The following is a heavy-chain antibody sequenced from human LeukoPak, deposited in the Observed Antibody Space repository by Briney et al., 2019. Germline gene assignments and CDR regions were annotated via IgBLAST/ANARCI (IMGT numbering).Heavy chain of an antibody. CDR2: FYTRGTT. D-gene: IGHD1-1*01. Sequence: PSETLSLTWTVSGGSISSYYWSWIRQPAGKGLEWIGRFYTRGTTDYNPTLKSRVTMSVDPSTNQFSLNLSSVTAADPATYSCACGGTRGSYSESWGQGTLVTVSS. CDR1: GGSISSYY. V-gene: IGHV4-4*07. J-gene: IGHJ4*02. CDR3: ACGGTRGSYSES.